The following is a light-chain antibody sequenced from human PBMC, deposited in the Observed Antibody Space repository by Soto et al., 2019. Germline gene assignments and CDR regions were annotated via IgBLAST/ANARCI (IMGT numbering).Light chain of an antibody. CDR2: WAS. J-gene: IGKJ1*01. CDR1: QSVLYSSTNKNY. Sequence: DIVMTQSPDSLAVSLGERATINCKSSQSVLYSSTNKNYLAWYQQKPGQPPKLLIYWASTRESGVPDRFPGSGSGRDFTLTISSLQAEDVAVYYCQQYYNTPWTFGQGTTVEIK. V-gene: IGKV4-1*01. CDR3: QQYYNTPWT.